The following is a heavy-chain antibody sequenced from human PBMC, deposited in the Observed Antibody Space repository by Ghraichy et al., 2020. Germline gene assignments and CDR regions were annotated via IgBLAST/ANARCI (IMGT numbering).Heavy chain of an antibody. Sequence: GESLNISCAASGFTFSSYSMNWVRQAPGKGLEWVSSISSSSSYIYYADSVKGRFTISRDNAKNSLYLQMNSLRAEDTAVYYCARDGGYCSSTSCYIGDDDAFDIWGQGTMVTVSS. D-gene: IGHD2-2*02. CDR1: GFTFSSYS. CDR2: ISSSSSYI. CDR3: ARDGGYCSSTSCYIGDDDAFDI. J-gene: IGHJ3*02. V-gene: IGHV3-21*01.